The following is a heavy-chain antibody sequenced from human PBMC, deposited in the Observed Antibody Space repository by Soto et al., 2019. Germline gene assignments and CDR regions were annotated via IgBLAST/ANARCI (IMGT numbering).Heavy chain of an antibody. J-gene: IGHJ5*02. CDR2: IYYSGST. D-gene: IGHD3-3*01. Sequence: SETLSLTFTVSGGSVSSGSYSWSWIRQPPGKGLEWIGYIYYSGSTNYNPSLKSRVTISVYTSKNQFSLKLSSVTAAATAVYYCPRVTYYDFWSRYNRFAPPARRSLVIFSS. V-gene: IGHV4-61*01. CDR3: PRVTYYDFWSRYNRFAP. CDR1: GGSVSSGSYS.